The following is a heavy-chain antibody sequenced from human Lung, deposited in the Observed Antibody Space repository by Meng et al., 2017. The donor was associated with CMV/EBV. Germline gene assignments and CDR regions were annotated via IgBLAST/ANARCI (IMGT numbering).Heavy chain of an antibody. CDR1: GFTFSRYA. CDR2: IENDGSNK. Sequence: GGSXRLXCAGSGFTFSRYAMDWVRQGPGKGLEWVTYIENDGSNKYYADSVKGRFTISRDNFKNTVHLQMSSLRAEDTALYYCVKFFRWDQPDDAFDIWGHGXMVTVSS. J-gene: IGHJ3*02. V-gene: IGHV3-30*02. CDR3: VKFFRWDQPDDAFDI. D-gene: IGHD1-26*01.